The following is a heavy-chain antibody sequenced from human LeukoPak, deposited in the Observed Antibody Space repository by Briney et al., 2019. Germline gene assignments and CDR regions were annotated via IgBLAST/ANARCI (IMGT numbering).Heavy chain of an antibody. CDR1: VYTFTSYG. Sequence: GASGKLSRTASVYTFTSYGISWVPHAPGQRLEGRGWMSPYNGNTNYAPNLPARLTMTTDTSTSTAYIEVRSRRCDDTVVYYCARDRQCGYWGEGTLDSVSS. CDR3: ARDRQCGY. J-gene: IGHJ4*02. CDR2: MSPYNGNT. V-gene: IGHV1-18*01. D-gene: IGHD2-21*01.